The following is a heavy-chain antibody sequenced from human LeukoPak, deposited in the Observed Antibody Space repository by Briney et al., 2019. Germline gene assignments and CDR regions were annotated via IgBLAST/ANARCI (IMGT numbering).Heavy chain of an antibody. CDR1: GFTFSGYA. CDR3: AKDVLLWFGESKDY. J-gene: IGHJ4*02. CDR2: ISGSGGDT. V-gene: IGHV3-23*01. D-gene: IGHD3-10*01. Sequence: GGSLRLSCAVSGFTFSGYAMSWVRQAPGKGLDWVSAISGSGGDTYYADSVKGRFTISRDNSKNTLYLQMNSLRAEDTAVYYCAKDVLLWFGESKDYWGQGTLVTVSS.